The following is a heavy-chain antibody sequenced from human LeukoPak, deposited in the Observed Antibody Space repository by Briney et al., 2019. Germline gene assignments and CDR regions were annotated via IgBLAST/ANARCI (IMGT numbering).Heavy chain of an antibody. CDR3: ARGSGETGGYYYVY. D-gene: IGHD3-22*01. V-gene: IGHV1-69*13. Sequence: ASVKVSCKASGGSFSRYAISWVRQAPGQGVEWMGGIIPIFGTANYAQKFQGRVTITADESTRTAYMELRTLRSEDTAIYYCARGSGETGGYYYVYWGRGTPVTVSS. CDR2: IIPIFGTA. CDR1: GGSFSRYA. J-gene: IGHJ4*02.